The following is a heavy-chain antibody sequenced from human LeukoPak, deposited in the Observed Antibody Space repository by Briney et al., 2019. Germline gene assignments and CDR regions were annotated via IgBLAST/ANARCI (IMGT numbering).Heavy chain of an antibody. V-gene: IGHV4-59*01. J-gene: IGHJ5*02. D-gene: IGHD1-1*01. CDR3: ARSVATPGRPDL. Sequence: RPSETLSLTCSVSGGSISTYYWSWIRQPPGKGLEWIGYIHYSGGSNYNPSLKSRVTISVGTSNNQFSLNLFSVTAADTAVYYCARSVATPGRPDLWGQGILVTVSS. CDR1: GGSISTYY. CDR2: IHYSGGS.